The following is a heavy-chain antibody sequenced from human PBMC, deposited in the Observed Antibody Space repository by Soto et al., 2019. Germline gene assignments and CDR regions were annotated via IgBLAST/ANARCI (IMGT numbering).Heavy chain of an antibody. CDR2: IIPIFGTA. CDR3: ATSNGYYYDSSGFPAIWYFDL. D-gene: IGHD3-22*01. Sequence: SVKVSCKASGGTFSSYAISWVRQAPGQGLEWMGGIIPIFGTANYAQKFQGRVTITADESTSTAYMELSSLRSEDTAVYYCATSNGYYYDSSGFPAIWYFDLWGRGTLVTVSS. CDR1: GGTFSSYA. J-gene: IGHJ2*01. V-gene: IGHV1-69*13.